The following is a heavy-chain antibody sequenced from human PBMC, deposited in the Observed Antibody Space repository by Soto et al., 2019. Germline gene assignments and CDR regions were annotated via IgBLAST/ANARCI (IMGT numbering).Heavy chain of an antibody. Sequence: PGGSLRLSCAASGFTFSSYSMNWVRQAPGKGLEWVSYISSSSSTIYYADSVKGRFTISRDNAKNSLYLQMNSLRDEDTAVYYCARESRFLEWLSLNWFDPWGQGTLVTSP. CDR1: GFTFSSYS. CDR2: ISSSSSTI. CDR3: ARESRFLEWLSLNWFDP. J-gene: IGHJ5*02. V-gene: IGHV3-48*02. D-gene: IGHD3-3*01.